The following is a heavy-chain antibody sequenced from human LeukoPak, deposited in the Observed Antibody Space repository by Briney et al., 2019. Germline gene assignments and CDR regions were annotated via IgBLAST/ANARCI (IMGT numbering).Heavy chain of an antibody. D-gene: IGHD3-22*01. Sequence: ASVKVSCKASGYTFSSNAINWVRQAPGQGLEWMGWIDTNTGNPTYAQSLTGRFVFSLDTSVSTAYLQISSLKAEDTGEYFCARGYDSSGYFSDWGQGTLVTVSS. J-gene: IGHJ4*02. V-gene: IGHV7-4-1*02. CDR2: IDTNTGNP. CDR1: GYTFSSNA. CDR3: ARGYDSSGYFSD.